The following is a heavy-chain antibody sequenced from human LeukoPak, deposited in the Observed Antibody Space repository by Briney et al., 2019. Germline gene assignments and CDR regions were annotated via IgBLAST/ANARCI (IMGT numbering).Heavy chain of an antibody. CDR1: GGSISSSSYY. CDR2: IYYSGST. CDR3: ARALRWPYRVAFDI. V-gene: IGHV4-39*07. J-gene: IGHJ3*02. D-gene: IGHD4-23*01. Sequence: PSETLSLTCTVSGGSISSSSYYWGWIRQPPGKGLEWIGSIYYSGSTYYNPSLKSRVTISVDTSKNQFSLKLSSVTAADTAVYYCARALRWPYRVAFDIWGQGTMVTVSS.